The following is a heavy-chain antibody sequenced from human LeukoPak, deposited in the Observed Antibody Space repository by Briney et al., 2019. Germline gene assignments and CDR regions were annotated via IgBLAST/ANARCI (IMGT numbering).Heavy chain of an antibody. D-gene: IGHD5-12*01. V-gene: IGHV4-34*01. CDR1: GGSFSGYY. J-gene: IGHJ4*02. Sequence: SETLSLTCAVYGGSFSGYYWSWIRQPPGKGLEWIGEINHSGSTNYNPSLKSRVTRSVDTSKNQFSLKLSSVTAADTAVYYCASLGYSGYDRGDYWGQGTLVTVSS. CDR3: ASLGYSGYDRGDY. CDR2: INHSGST.